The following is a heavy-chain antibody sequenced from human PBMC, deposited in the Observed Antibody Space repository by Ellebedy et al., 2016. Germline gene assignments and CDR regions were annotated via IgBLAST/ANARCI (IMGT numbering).Heavy chain of an antibody. CDR1: GFTVSNNY. CDR2: IYSGGSS. V-gene: IGHV3-53*01. D-gene: IGHD6-19*01. J-gene: IGHJ4*02. Sequence: GESLKISCAASGFTVSNNYMTWVRQAPGKGLEWVSVIYSGGSSYYADSVEGRFTISRDSSKNTLYLQMNSLRAEDTAVYYCALHPSIGGGWYQNFDYWGQGTLVTVSS. CDR3: ALHPSIGGGWYQNFDY.